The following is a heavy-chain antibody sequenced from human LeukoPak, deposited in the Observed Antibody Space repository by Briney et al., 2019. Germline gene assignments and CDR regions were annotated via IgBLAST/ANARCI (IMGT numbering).Heavy chain of an antibody. CDR3: ARQQWLVGGGFDY. Sequence: SVKVSCKASGGTFSSYAISWVRQAPGQALEWMGGIIPIFGTANYAQKFQGRVTITADESTSTAYMELSSLRSEDTAVYYCARQQWLVGGGFDYWGQGTLVTVSS. D-gene: IGHD6-19*01. J-gene: IGHJ4*02. CDR1: GGTFSSYA. CDR2: IIPIFGTA. V-gene: IGHV1-69*13.